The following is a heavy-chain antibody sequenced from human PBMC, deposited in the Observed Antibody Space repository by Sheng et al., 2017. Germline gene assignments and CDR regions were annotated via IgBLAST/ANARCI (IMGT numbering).Heavy chain of an antibody. D-gene: IGHD1-26*01. CDR2: IYHSGST. CDR1: GYSISSGYY. CDR3: ARDSSYSWHAFDI. Sequence: QVQLQESGPGLVKPSETLSLTCAVSGYSISSGYYWGWIRQPPGKGLEWIGSIYHSGSTYYNPSLKSRVTISVDTSKNQFSLKLSSVTAADTAVYYCARDSSYSWHAFDIWGQGTMVTVSS. J-gene: IGHJ3*02. V-gene: IGHV4-38-2*02.